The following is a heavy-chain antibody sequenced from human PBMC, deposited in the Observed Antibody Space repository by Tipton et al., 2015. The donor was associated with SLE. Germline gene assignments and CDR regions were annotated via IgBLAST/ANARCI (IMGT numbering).Heavy chain of an antibody. CDR3: ARCYGDSPCDWFDP. CDR2: IYTSGST. CDR1: GGSISSGSYY. Sequence: TLSLTCTVSGGSISSGSYYWSWIRQPAGKGLEWIGRIYTSGSTNYNPSLKSRVTISVDTSKNQFSLKLSSVTAADTAVYYCARCYGDSPCDWFDPWGQGTLVTVSS. J-gene: IGHJ5*02. V-gene: IGHV4-61*02. D-gene: IGHD4-17*01.